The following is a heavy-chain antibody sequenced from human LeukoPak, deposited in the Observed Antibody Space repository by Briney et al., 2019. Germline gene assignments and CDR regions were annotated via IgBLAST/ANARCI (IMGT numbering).Heavy chain of an antibody. CDR2: ITGRSEYI. CDR3: AREAPFDY. J-gene: IGHJ4*02. Sequence: KPGGSLRLSCAASGFTFSSYSMNWVRQAPGKGLEWVSSITGRSEYIFYADSVKGRFTISRDNAKNSLYLQMNSLRVEDTAVYYCAREAPFDYWGQGILVIVSS. V-gene: IGHV3-21*01. CDR1: GFTFSSYS.